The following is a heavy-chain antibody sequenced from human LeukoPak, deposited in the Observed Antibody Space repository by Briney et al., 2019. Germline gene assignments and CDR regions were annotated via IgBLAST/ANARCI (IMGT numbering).Heavy chain of an antibody. Sequence: GGSLRLSCAASGFTVSTNDMSWVRQAPGKGLEWVSVIYSGGTIYYADSVKGRFTISRDNSKNTLYLQMNSLRVEDTAVYYCARHRVISTRDFEYWGQGTLVTVSS. D-gene: IGHD2-21*01. V-gene: IGHV3-53*01. J-gene: IGHJ4*02. CDR1: GFTVSTND. CDR3: ARHRVISTRDFEY. CDR2: IYSGGTI.